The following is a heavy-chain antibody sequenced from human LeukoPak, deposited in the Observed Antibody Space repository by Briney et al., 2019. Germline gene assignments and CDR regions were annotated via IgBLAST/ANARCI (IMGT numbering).Heavy chain of an antibody. CDR3: ARARLAMIVVVISYFDY. CDR2: INWNGGST. D-gene: IGHD3-22*01. V-gene: IGHV3-20*04. J-gene: IGHJ4*02. CDR1: GFTFSSYG. Sequence: PGGSLRLSCAASGFTFSSYGMSWVRQAPGKGLEWVSGINWNGGSTGYADSVKGRFTISRDNAKNSLYLQMNSLRAEDTALYYCARARLAMIVVVISYFDYWGQGTLVTVSS.